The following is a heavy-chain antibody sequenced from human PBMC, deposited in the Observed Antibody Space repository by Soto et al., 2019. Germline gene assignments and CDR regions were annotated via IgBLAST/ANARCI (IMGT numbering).Heavy chain of an antibody. J-gene: IGHJ4*02. V-gene: IGHV3-23*01. CDR1: GFTFSSYA. CDR3: AKLRDYGSGSPDS. CDR2: ISGSGGST. D-gene: IGHD3-10*01. Sequence: GGSLRLSCAASGFTFSSYAMTWVRQAPGKGLEWVSAISGSGGSTYYADTVKGRFTIYRENSKKTLHLQMNSLRVEDTAVYYWAKLRDYGSGSPDSWGQGTLVTVSS.